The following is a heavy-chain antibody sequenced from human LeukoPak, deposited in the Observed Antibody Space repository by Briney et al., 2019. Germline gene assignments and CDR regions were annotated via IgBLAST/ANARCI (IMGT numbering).Heavy chain of an antibody. Sequence: GGSLRLSCAASGFSFSSYAMSWVRQAPGKGLEWVSAISGNGGSTYYADSVKGRLTISRDNSKNTLYLQMNSLRAEDTAVYYCAKSGSYSDDAFDIWGQGTMVTVSS. V-gene: IGHV3-23*01. CDR2: ISGNGGST. J-gene: IGHJ3*02. CDR3: AKSGSYSDDAFDI. CDR1: GFSFSSYA. D-gene: IGHD1-26*01.